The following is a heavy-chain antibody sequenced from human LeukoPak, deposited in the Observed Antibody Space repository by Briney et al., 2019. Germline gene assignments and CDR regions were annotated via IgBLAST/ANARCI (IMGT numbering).Heavy chain of an antibody. CDR1: GFTFSSYS. CDR3: ARDNMVREICFDY. D-gene: IGHD3-10*01. CDR2: ISSSSSSI. Sequence: PGGSLRLSCAASGFTFSSYSMNWVRQAPGKGLEWVSSISSSSSSIYYADSVKGRFTISRDNAKNSLYLQMSSLRVEDTAVYYCARDNMVREICFDYWGQGILVTVSS. V-gene: IGHV3-21*04. J-gene: IGHJ4*02.